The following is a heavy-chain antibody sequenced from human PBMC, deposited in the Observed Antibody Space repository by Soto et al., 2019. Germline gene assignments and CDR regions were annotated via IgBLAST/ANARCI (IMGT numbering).Heavy chain of an antibody. V-gene: IGHV1-2*04. Sequence: ASVQVSCKASGYTFTGYYMHWVRQAPGQGLEWMGWINPNSGGTNYARKFQGWVTMTRETSISTAYMELSRLRSEDTAVYYCARDLNYYYDGSGYYYFDYWGQGTLVTVSS. J-gene: IGHJ4*02. CDR2: INPNSGGT. CDR1: GYTFTGYY. D-gene: IGHD3-22*01. CDR3: ARDLNYYYDGSGYYYFDY.